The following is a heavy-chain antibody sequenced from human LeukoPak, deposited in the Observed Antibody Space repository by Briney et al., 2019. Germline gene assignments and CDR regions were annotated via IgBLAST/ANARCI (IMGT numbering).Heavy chain of an antibody. CDR2: IIPIFGTA. J-gene: IGHJ2*01. CDR3: ARDLGDPDGWYFDL. V-gene: IGHV1-69*13. D-gene: IGHD2-21*02. Sequence: SVKVSCKASGGTFSSYAISWVRQAPGQGLEWMGGIIPIFGTANYAQKFQGRVTITADESTSTAYMELSSLRSEDTAVYYCARDLGDPDGWYFDLWGRGTLVTVSS. CDR1: GGTFSSYA.